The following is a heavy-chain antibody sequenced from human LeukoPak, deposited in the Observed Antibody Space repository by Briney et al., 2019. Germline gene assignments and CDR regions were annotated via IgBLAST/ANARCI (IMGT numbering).Heavy chain of an antibody. V-gene: IGHV1-18*01. Sequence: GASVKVSCKASGYTFTSYGISWVRQAPGQGLEWLGWISAYNGNTNYAQKLQGRVTMTTDTSTSTAYMELRSLRSDDTAVYYCAREGIFGVVIGDGPWGQGTMVTVSS. J-gene: IGHJ3*01. CDR3: AREGIFGVVIGDGP. CDR2: ISAYNGNT. CDR1: GYTFTSYG. D-gene: IGHD3-3*01.